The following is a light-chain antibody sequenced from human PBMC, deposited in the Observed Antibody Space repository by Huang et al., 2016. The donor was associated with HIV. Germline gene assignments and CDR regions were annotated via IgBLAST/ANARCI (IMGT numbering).Light chain of an antibody. V-gene: IGKV1-12*01. CDR3: QQSVTFPLT. CDR1: QDVNKW. J-gene: IGKJ4*02. CDR2: ASS. Sequence: DIKMTQSPSSVSASIGDRVSFTCRASQDVNKWLAWYQQKPGVAPKLLVYASSPVQSGAPSRFRGSGSGTHFTLTINNLQADDFATYFCQQSVTFPLTFGGGTKVELK.